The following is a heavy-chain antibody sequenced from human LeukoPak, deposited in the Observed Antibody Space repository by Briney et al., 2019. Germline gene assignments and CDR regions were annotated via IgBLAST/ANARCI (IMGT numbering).Heavy chain of an antibody. CDR3: ARRDYGVPFDP. Sequence: PSETLSLTCTVSGVSISSSSHWWGWIRQPPGRGLEWIGTIYYTGSTYYNPSLKSRVTISADTSRNQFSLKLSSVTAADTAVYYCARRDYGVPFDPWGPGTLVTVSS. CDR1: GVSISSSSHW. J-gene: IGHJ5*02. CDR2: IYYTGST. D-gene: IGHD4-17*01. V-gene: IGHV4-39*01.